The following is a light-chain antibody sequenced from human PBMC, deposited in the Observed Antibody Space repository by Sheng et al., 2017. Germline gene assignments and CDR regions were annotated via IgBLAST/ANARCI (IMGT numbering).Light chain of an antibody. J-gene: IGLJ1*01. CDR3: SSYAGSNNYV. V-gene: IGLV8-61*01. CDR1: SASVSTSYY. Sequence: QTVVTQEPSFSVSPGGTVTLTCGLSSASVSTSYYPSWYQQTPGQAPRTLIYNTNFRSSGVPDRFSGSKSGNTASLTVSGLQAEDEADYYCSSYAGSNNYVFGTGTKVTVL. CDR2: NTN.